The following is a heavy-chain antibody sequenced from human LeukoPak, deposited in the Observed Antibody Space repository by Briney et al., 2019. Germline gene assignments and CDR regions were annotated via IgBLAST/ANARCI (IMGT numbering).Heavy chain of an antibody. CDR1: GGSISSGSYY. CDR2: IYTNGST. Sequence: SQTLSLTCTVSGGSISSGSYYWSWIRQPAGKGLEWIGRIYTNGSTNYNPSLKSRVTISVDTSKNQFSLKLSSVTAADTAVYYCARSDYGMDVWGQGTTVTVSS. J-gene: IGHJ6*02. CDR3: ARSDYGMDV. V-gene: IGHV4-61*02.